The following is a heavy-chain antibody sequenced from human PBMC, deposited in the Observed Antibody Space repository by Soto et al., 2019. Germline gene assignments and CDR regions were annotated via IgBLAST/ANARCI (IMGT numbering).Heavy chain of an antibody. Sequence: SVKVSCKASGDTFSSYSISWVRQAPGQGLEWMGGIVPIFGTTVYAPRLQGRVTITADGPTSTSYMELSGLTFEDTAVYYCAANSLGGGSQGDVWGQGTTVTVYS. CDR1: GDTFSSYS. J-gene: IGHJ6*02. CDR2: IVPIFGTT. V-gene: IGHV1-69*13. CDR3: AANSLGGGSQGDV. D-gene: IGHD3-10*01.